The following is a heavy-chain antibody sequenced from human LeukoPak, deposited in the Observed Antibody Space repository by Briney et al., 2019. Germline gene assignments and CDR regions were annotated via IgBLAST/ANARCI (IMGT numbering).Heavy chain of an antibody. D-gene: IGHD3-22*01. CDR2: IRSSSSYT. J-gene: IGHJ4*02. CDR1: GFTFSEYY. CDR3: ARGYYDNSGYYFPFDF. Sequence: PGGSLRLSCAASGFTFSEYYMSWIRQAPGKGLEWVSYIRSSSSYTNYADSAKGRFTISRDNAKNSLYLQMNSLRAEDTAVYYCARGYYDNSGYYFPFDFWGQGTLVTVSS. V-gene: IGHV3-11*06.